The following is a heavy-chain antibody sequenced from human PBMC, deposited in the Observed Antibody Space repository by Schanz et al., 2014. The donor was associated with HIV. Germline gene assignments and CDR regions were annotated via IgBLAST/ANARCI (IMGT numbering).Heavy chain of an antibody. V-gene: IGHV1-18*04. Sequence: QEQLVQSGAEVKKPGASVKVSCKAFGYTFTSSYMHWVRLAPGQGLEWMGWISAYNGHPHYGQKFQGRFAMTSDTSTSTAYMELRNLRSDDTAVFYCARVGAGVTVFFDYWGQGTLVSVSS. CDR2: ISAYNGHP. CDR3: ARVGAGVTVFFDY. D-gene: IGHD3-10*01. J-gene: IGHJ4*02. CDR1: GYTFTSSY.